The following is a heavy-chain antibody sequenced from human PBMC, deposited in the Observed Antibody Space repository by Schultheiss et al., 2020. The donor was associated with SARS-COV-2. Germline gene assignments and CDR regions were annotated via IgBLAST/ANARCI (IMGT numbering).Heavy chain of an antibody. V-gene: IGHV4-4*02. J-gene: IGHJ6*03. CDR3: ARGRGYYYYYMDV. CDR2: LSHSGTT. Sequence: SETLSLTCAVSGDSISSSNWWGWIRQPPGKGLEWIGELSHSGTTNYNPSLKSRVTISVDTSKNQFSLKLSSVTAADTAVYYCARGRGYYYYYMDVWGKGTTVTVSS. CDR1: GDSISSSNW.